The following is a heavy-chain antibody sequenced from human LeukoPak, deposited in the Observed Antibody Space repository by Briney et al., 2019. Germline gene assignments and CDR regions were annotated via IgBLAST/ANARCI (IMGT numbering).Heavy chain of an antibody. Sequence: SETLSLTCAVFGGSFSGYYWSWIRQSPGEGLEWIGEMSHTGATNYNPSLKSRVTVSVDTSKKQFSLNLRSVTAADTAVYYCARGLHYNILTGGMDVWGQGTTVIVSS. CDR2: MSHTGAT. D-gene: IGHD3-9*01. CDR1: GGSFSGYY. CDR3: ARGLHYNILTGGMDV. V-gene: IGHV4-34*01. J-gene: IGHJ6*02.